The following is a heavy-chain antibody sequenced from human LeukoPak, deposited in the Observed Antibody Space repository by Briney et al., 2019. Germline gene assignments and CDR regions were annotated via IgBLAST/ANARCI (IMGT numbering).Heavy chain of an antibody. D-gene: IGHD3-10*01. J-gene: IGHJ6*02. CDR2: ISGSGGST. CDR1: GFTFSSYA. V-gene: IGHV3-23*01. Sequence: PGGSLRLSCAASGFTFSSYAMHWVRQAPGKGLEWVSAISGSGGSTYYADSVKGRFTISRDNSKNTLYLQMNSLRAEDTAVYYCAKFHVGSGFGELFHPYYYGMDVWGQGTTVTVSS. CDR3: AKFHVGSGFGELFHPYYYGMDV.